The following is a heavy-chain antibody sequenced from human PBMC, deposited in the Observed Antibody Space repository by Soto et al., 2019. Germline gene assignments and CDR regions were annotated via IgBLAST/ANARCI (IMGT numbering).Heavy chain of an antibody. Sequence: SETLSLTCTVSGGSISSSSYYWGWIRQPPGKGLEWIGSIYYSGSTYYNPSLKSRVTISVDTSKNQFSLKLSSVTAADTAVYYCARPSSGIHTRVYYFDYWGQGTLVTVSS. CDR1: GGSISSSSYY. CDR2: IYYSGST. CDR3: ARPSSGIHTRVYYFDY. D-gene: IGHD1-26*01. J-gene: IGHJ4*02. V-gene: IGHV4-39*01.